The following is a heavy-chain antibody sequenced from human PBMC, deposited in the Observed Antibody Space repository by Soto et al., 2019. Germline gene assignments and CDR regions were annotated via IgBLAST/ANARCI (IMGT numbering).Heavy chain of an antibody. CDR2: LYSGGST. CDR1: GVTVSSNS. CDR3: ARGTGDPLPFDY. J-gene: IGHJ4*02. D-gene: IGHD7-27*01. V-gene: IGHV3-53*02. Sequence: EVHLVETGGGLIQPGGSLRLSCAASGVTVSSNSMSWVRRAPGKGLEWVSVLYSGGSTYYADSVKGRFTISRDNSKNTLYLQMNSLRAEDTAVYYCARGTGDPLPFDYWGQGTLVTVSS.